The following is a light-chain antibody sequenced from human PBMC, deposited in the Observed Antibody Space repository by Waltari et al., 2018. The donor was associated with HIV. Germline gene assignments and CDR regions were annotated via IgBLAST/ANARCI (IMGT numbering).Light chain of an antibody. CDR2: EVS. J-gene: IGLJ1*01. Sequence: QSALTQPASVSGSPGQSITLSCTGTSSDVGRYNLVSWYQQHPGKAPKLMIYEVSKRPSGVSNRFSGSKSGNTASLTISGLQAEDEADYYCCSYAGSSTVFGTGTKVTVL. V-gene: IGLV2-23*02. CDR3: CSYAGSSTV. CDR1: SSDVGRYNL.